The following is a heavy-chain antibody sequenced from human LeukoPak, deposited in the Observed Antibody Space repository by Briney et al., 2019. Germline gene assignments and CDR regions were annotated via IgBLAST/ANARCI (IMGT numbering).Heavy chain of an antibody. D-gene: IGHD3-22*01. V-gene: IGHV4-34*01. Sequence: SETLSLTCAVYGGSFSGYYWSWIRQPPGKGLEWIGEINHSGSTNYNPSLKSRVTISVDTSKNQFSLKLSSVTAADTAVYYCARGGFLPYYYDSRPRRLFDPWGQGTLVTVSS. CDR1: GGSFSGYY. J-gene: IGHJ5*02. CDR2: INHSGST. CDR3: ARGGFLPYYYDSRPRRLFDP.